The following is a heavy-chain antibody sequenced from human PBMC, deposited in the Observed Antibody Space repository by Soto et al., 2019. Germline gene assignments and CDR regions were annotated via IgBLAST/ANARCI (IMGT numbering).Heavy chain of an antibody. J-gene: IGHJ3*01. CDR1: GYTLTSYD. CDR3: ARSARFRDCSGGSCYRDHDAFDF. V-gene: IGHV1-8*01. D-gene: IGHD2-15*01. CDR2: MNPNSGNT. Sequence: WASVKVSCKASGYTLTSYDINWVRQATGQGLEWMGWMNPNSGNTGYAQKFQGRVTMTRNTSISTAYMELSSLRSEDTAVYYCARSARFRDCSGGSCYRDHDAFDFWGQGTMVTVSS.